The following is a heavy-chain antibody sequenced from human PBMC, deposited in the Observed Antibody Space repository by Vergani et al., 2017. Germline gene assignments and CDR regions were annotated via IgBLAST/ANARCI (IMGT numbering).Heavy chain of an antibody. V-gene: IGHV3-7*01. Sequence: EVQLVESGGGLVKPGGSLRLSCAASGFTFSSYWMTWVRQAPGKGLEWVANIKQDGSEKYYVDSVRGRLTISRDIARNSLYLLMNSLRAEDTAVYYCARLRWDSSGYRGDYWGQGTLVTVSS. CDR2: IKQDGSEK. D-gene: IGHD3-22*01. J-gene: IGHJ4*02. CDR3: ARLRWDSSGYRGDY. CDR1: GFTFSSYW.